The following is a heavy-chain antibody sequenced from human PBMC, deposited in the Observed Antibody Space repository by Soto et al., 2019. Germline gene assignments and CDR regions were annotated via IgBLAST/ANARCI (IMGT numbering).Heavy chain of an antibody. D-gene: IGHD3-10*01. CDR3: ARAGVWFGELLYKFDY. CDR2: ISYDGSNK. V-gene: IGHV3-30-3*01. Sequence: GGSLRLSCAASGFTFSSYAMHWVRQAPGKGLEWVAVISYDGSNKYYADSVKGRFTISRDNSKNTLYLQMNSLRAEDTAVYYCARAGVWFGELLYKFDYWGQGTLVTVSS. J-gene: IGHJ4*02. CDR1: GFTFSSYA.